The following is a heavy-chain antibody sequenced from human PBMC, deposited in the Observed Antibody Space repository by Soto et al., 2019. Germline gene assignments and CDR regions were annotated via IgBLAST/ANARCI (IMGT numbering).Heavy chain of an antibody. CDR1: GYTYTSYD. CDR3: ARDKVGMVDY. Sequence: QGQLVQCGAEVKKPGASVKAPCKASGYTYTSYDINWVRQATGQGLEWMGWMNPNSGNTGYAQKFQGRVTMTRNTSISTAFMELSSLRSEDTAVYYCARDKVGMVDYWGQGTLVTVSS. CDR2: MNPNSGNT. V-gene: IGHV1-8*01. D-gene: IGHD5-12*01. J-gene: IGHJ4*02.